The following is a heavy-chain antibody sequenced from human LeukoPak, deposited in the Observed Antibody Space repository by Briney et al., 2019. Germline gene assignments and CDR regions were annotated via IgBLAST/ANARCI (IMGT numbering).Heavy chain of an antibody. Sequence: GGSLRLSCAASGFNFSNYAMTWVRQAPGKGLEWVSVVTGSSRYTYYADSVKGRFTISRDNSKNILYLGMNSLRVEDTAIYYCAKDRSSSTSCSNYWGRGTLVTVSS. CDR3: AKDRSSSTSCSNY. V-gene: IGHV3-23*01. CDR2: VTGSSRYT. CDR1: GFNFSNYA. D-gene: IGHD2-2*01. J-gene: IGHJ4*02.